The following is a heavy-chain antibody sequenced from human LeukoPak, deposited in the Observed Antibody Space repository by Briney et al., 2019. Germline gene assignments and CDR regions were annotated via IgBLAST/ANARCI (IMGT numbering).Heavy chain of an antibody. V-gene: IGHV4-30-2*01. Sequence: SETLSLTCAVSGGSISSGGYSWSWIQQPPGKGLEWIGYIYHSGSTYYNPSLKSRVTISVDRSKNQFSLKLSSVTAADTAVYYCARSQVRGVIWRKGSWFDPWGQGTLVTVSS. D-gene: IGHD3-10*01. CDR2: IYHSGST. J-gene: IGHJ5*02. CDR3: ARSQVRGVIWRKGSWFDP. CDR1: GGSISSGGYS.